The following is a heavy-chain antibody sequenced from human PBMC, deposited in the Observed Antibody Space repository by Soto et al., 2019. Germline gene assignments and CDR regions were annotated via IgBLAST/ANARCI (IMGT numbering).Heavy chain of an antibody. Sequence: PGGSLRLSCAASGFTFSDYWMHWVRQAPGKGLEWVSAISGSGGSTYYADSVKGRFTISRDNSKNTLYLQMNSLRAEDTAVYYCAKTVVTAIPNWFDPWGQGTLVTVSS. CDR1: GFTFSDYW. J-gene: IGHJ5*02. D-gene: IGHD2-21*02. CDR3: AKTVVTAIPNWFDP. V-gene: IGHV3-23*01. CDR2: ISGSGGST.